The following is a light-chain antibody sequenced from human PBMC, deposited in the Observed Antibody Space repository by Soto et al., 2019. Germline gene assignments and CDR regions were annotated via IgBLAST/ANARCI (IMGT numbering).Light chain of an antibody. CDR3: QQSNNCPRT. CDR2: AAS. J-gene: IGKJ4*02. CDR1: QNVNNS. Sequence: QMTQSPASLSVSVGDRATLSCRASQNVNNSLAWYQQKPGKAPKLLIYAASTLDTGVPARFSGSGYGTEFTLTITSLQSEDFAIYYCQQSNNCPRTFGGGTKVDIK. V-gene: IGKV1-12*01.